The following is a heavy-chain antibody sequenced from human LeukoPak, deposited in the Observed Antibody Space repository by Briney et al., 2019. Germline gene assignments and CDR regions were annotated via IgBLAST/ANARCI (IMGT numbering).Heavy chain of an antibody. V-gene: IGHV3-30*18. D-gene: IGHD4-11*01. J-gene: IGHJ4*02. CDR1: GFTFSSYG. Sequence: PGGSLRLSCAASGFTFSSYGMHWVRQAPGKGLEGGAVISYDGSNKYYADSVKGRLTISRDNSKNTLYLQLRRLRAEDTAVYYCAKDLIGTTVAMFDYWGQGTLVTVSS. CDR3: AKDLIGTTVAMFDY. CDR2: ISYDGSNK.